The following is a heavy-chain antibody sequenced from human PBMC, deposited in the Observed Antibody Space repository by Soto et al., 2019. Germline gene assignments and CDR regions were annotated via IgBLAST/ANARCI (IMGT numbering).Heavy chain of an antibody. CDR2: ISSSSSYI. CDR3: ARNRAGGLNYYYYMDV. Sequence: EVQLVESGGGLVKPGGSLRLSCAASGFTFSSYSMNWVRQARGKGLEWVSSISSSSSYIYYADSVKGRFTISRDNAKNSLYLQMNSLRAEDTAVYYCARNRAGGLNYYYYMDVWGKGTTVTVSS. V-gene: IGHV3-21*01. D-gene: IGHD1-26*01. J-gene: IGHJ6*03. CDR1: GFTFSSYS.